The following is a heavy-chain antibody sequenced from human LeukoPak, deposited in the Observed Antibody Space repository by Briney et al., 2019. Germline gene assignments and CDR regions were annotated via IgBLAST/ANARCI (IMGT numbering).Heavy chain of an antibody. J-gene: IGHJ4*02. CDR1: GGSISSYY. CDR2: IYYSGST. V-gene: IGHV4-59*12. Sequence: SETLSLTCTVSGGSISSYYWSWIRQPPGKGLEWIGYIYYSGSTNYNPSLKSRVTISVDTSKNQFSLKLSSVTAADTAVYYCARGITMVRGVIMPRRYFDYWGQGTLVTVSS. D-gene: IGHD3-10*01. CDR3: ARGITMVRGVIMPRRYFDY.